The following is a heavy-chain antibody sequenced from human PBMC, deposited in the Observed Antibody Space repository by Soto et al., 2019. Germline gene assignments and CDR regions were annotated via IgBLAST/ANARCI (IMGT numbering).Heavy chain of an antibody. V-gene: IGHV4-30-2*01. D-gene: IGHD3-10*01. J-gene: IGHJ4*02. CDR3: ARLKGTRYFDF. CDR2: MYHTGSA. CDR1: GAANTTGGYS. Sequence: SETLSLTCAVSGAANTTGGYSWSWMRQPPGNGLQWIGYMYHTGSANYNPSLKGRVTMSFDTSTNDFSLKLNSVTAADTAVYLCARLKGTRYFDFWGPGLLVTVSS.